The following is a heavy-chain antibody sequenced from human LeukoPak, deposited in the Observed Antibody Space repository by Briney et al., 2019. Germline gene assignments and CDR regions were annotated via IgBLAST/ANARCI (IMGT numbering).Heavy chain of an antibody. CDR1: GFTFSNAW. D-gene: IGHD1-26*01. CDR3: ARHDPIVGTPDAFDI. CDR2: IYYSGNT. Sequence: GSLRLSCAASGFTFSNAWMSWIRQPPGKGLEWIAYIYYSGNTDYNPSLKSRVTISLDTSKNQFSLKLSSVTAADTAVYYCARHDPIVGTPDAFDIWGQGAMVTVSS. J-gene: IGHJ3*02. V-gene: IGHV4-59*08.